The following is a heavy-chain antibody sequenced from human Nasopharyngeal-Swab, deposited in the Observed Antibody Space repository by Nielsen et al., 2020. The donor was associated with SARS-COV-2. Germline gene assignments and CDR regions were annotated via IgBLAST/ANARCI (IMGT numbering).Heavy chain of an antibody. V-gene: IGHV3-11*04. CDR3: ARAGLRCPQYCYYGMDV. Sequence: GESLKISCAASGFTFSDYYMNWVRQAPGKGLEWVSYISSSSSTIYYADSVKGRFTISRDNAKNSLYLQMNSLRAEDTAVYYCARAGLRCPQYCYYGMDVWGQGTTVTVSS. CDR2: ISSSSSTI. D-gene: IGHD4-17*01. CDR1: GFTFSDYY. J-gene: IGHJ6*02.